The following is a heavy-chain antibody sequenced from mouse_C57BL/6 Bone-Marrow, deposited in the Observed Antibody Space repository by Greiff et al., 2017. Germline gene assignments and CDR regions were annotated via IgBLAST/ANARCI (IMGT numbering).Heavy chain of an antibody. CDR1: GFTFSDFY. D-gene: IGHD1-1*01. CDR3: ARDAITTQFYAMDY. Sequence: EVNVVESGGGLVQSGRSLRLSCATSGFTFSDFYMEWVRQAPGKGLEWIAASRNRANDYTSDNSATVKGRFIVSRDTSQSILYLQMNALRAEATAIYYCARDAITTQFYAMDYWGQGTSVTVSS. V-gene: IGHV7-1*01. J-gene: IGHJ4*01. CDR2: SRNRANDYTS.